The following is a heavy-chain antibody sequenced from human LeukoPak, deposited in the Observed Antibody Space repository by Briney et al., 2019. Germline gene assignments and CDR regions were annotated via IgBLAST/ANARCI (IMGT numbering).Heavy chain of an antibody. D-gene: IGHD6-13*01. CDR2: IKQDGSEK. V-gene: IGHV3-7*01. CDR1: GFTFTTYW. CDR3: ARDSAGNDY. Sequence: GGSLRFSCAASGFTFTTYWMSWVRQARGKGLEWVANIKQDGSEKYYVDSVKGRFTISRDNAKNPLYLQMNSLRAEDTAMYYCARDSAGNDYWGQGTLVTVSS. J-gene: IGHJ4*02.